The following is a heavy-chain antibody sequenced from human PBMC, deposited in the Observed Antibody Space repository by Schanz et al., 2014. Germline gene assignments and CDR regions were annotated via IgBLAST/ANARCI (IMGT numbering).Heavy chain of an antibody. D-gene: IGHD6-19*01. CDR2: IKQDGSEK. V-gene: IGHV3-7*02. Sequence: VQLVESGGGVVQPGGSLRLSCAASGFTFSSYAMHWVRQAPGKGLEWVANIKQDGSEKYYVDAVKGRFTISRDNAKNSMYLHMKSLRAEDTALYYCAIIGVMVAVAGTRADYWGQGTLVTVSS. J-gene: IGHJ4*02. CDR3: AIIGVMVAVAGTRADY. CDR1: GFTFSSYA.